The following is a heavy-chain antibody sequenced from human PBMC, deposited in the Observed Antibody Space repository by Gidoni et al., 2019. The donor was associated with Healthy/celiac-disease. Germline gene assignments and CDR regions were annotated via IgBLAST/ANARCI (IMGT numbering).Heavy chain of an antibody. V-gene: IGHV1-69*04. Sequence: QVQLVQSGAEVTKPGSSVKVSCPASGGTFSSYAISWVRPAPGQGLEWMGRIIPILGIATYAQKFQGRVTITADKSTSTAYMELSSLRSEDTAVYYCARDRGVVAAYYFDYWGQGTLVTVSS. CDR2: IIPILGIA. CDR3: ARDRGVVAAYYFDY. CDR1: GGTFSSYA. J-gene: IGHJ4*02. D-gene: IGHD2-15*01.